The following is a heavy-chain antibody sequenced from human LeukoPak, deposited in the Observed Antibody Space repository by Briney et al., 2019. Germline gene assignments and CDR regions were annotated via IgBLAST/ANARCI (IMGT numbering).Heavy chain of an antibody. J-gene: IGHJ6*02. CDR2: IAAYSGNT. D-gene: IGHD2-15*01. CDR3: ARDVYRAVVGDAAVRYYGMDV. V-gene: IGHV1-18*01. Sequence: ASVKVSCKASGHTFTSYGISWVRQAPGQGLEWMGWIAAYSGNTDYAQKFRGRVTVTTDTSTSTAYIELRSLRSDDTAVYYCARDVYRAVVGDAAVRYYGMDVWGQGTTVTVSS. CDR1: GHTFTSYG.